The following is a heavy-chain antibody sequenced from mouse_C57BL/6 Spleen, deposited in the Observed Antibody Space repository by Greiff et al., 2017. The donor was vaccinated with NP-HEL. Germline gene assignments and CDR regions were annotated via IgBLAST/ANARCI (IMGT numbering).Heavy chain of an antibody. Sequence: QVHVKQPGAELVKPGASVKLSCKASGYTFTSYWMHWVKQRPGQGLEWIGMIHPNSGSTNYNEKFKSKATLTVDKSSSTAYMQLSSLTSEDSAVYYCAPMTTVVVPFDYWGQGTTLTVSS. D-gene: IGHD1-1*01. CDR3: APMTTVVVPFDY. CDR2: IHPNSGST. J-gene: IGHJ2*01. V-gene: IGHV1-64*01. CDR1: GYTFTSYW.